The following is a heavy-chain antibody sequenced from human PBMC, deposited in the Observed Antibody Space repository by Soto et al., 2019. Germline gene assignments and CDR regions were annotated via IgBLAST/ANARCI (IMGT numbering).Heavy chain of an antibody. J-gene: IGHJ4*02. D-gene: IGHD6-19*01. CDR2: INPNSGGT. CDR3: AREASAVISLDY. V-gene: IGHV1-2*04. Sequence: WASVKVSCKASGYTFTGYYMHWVRQAPGQGLEWMGWINPNSGGTNYAQKFQGWVTMTRDTSISTAYMELSRLRSDDTAVYYCAREASAVISLDYWGQGTLVTVSS. CDR1: GYTFTGYY.